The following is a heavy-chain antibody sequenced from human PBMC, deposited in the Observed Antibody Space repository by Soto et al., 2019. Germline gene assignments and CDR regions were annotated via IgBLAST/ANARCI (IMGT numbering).Heavy chain of an antibody. D-gene: IGHD5-18*01. V-gene: IGHV3-23*01. CDR1: GFTFSSYA. CDR2: ISGSGGST. Sequence: GGSLSLSCAASGFTFSSYAMSWVRQAPGKGLEWVSAISGSGGSTYYADSVKGRFTISRDNSKNTLYLQMNSLRAEDTAVYYCAKDLMVRPDFDYWGQGTLVTVSS. CDR3: AKDLMVRPDFDY. J-gene: IGHJ4*02.